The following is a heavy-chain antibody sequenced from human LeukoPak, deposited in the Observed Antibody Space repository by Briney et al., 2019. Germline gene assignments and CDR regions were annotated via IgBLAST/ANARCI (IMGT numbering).Heavy chain of an antibody. V-gene: IGHV3-53*01. CDR1: GFTVSSNH. CDR2: IYSGGST. Sequence: GGSLRLSCAASGFTVSSNHMSWVRQAPGEGLEWVSVIYSGGSTDYADSVKGRFTISRDNLKNALYLQMNSLRAEDTAVYYCARGPAGYNWGQGTLVTFSS. CDR3: ARGPAGYN. J-gene: IGHJ4*02. D-gene: IGHD1-1*01.